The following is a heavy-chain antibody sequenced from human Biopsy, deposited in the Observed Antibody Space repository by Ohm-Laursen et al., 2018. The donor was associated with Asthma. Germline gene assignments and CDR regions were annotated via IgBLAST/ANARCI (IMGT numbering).Heavy chain of an antibody. D-gene: IGHD5-12*01. Sequence: SLRLSCAASGFMFGSFGMHWVRQAPGKGLEWVAVISYDGNHKFYEDSVKGRFTISRDNSKNTPYLQMNSLRTEDTAVYYCAKRRGYSGHDNDYWGQGTLVIVSS. V-gene: IGHV3-30*18. CDR2: ISYDGNHK. CDR1: GFMFGSFG. J-gene: IGHJ4*02. CDR3: AKRRGYSGHDNDY.